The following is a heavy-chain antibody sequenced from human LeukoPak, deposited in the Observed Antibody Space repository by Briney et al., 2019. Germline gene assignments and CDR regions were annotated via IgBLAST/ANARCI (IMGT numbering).Heavy chain of an antibody. Sequence: SETLSLTCAVYGGSFSGYYWSWIRQPPGKGLEWIGEINHSGSTNYNPSLKSRVTISVDTSKNQFSLKLSSVTAADTAVYYCARGRLGYCSNTSCYRGLSFDYWGQGTLVTVSS. CDR3: ARGRLGYCSNTSCYRGLSFDY. D-gene: IGHD2-2*01. CDR2: INHSGST. J-gene: IGHJ4*02. V-gene: IGHV4-34*01. CDR1: GGSFSGYY.